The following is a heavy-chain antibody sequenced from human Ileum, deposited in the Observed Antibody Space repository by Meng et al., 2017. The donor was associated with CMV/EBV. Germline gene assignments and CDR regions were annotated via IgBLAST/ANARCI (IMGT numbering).Heavy chain of an antibody. Sequence: VPLQESGQGLVKPSETLSLPCSVSGGSISGYYWSWVRQPAGKRLEWIGRIDPSGSRNYNPSLRDRITVSVDTSKNQFSLKLTSVTAADTAVYYCARASPQRRFLSYWGQGTLVTVSS. V-gene: IGHV4-4*07. J-gene: IGHJ4*02. CDR2: IDPSGSR. CDR3: ARASPQRRFLSY. CDR1: GGSISGYY. D-gene: IGHD3-3*01.